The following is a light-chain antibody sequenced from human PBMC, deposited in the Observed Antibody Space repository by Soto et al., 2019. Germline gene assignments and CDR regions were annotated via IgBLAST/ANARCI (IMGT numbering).Light chain of an antibody. Sequence: DIVMTQSPPSLPVTPGEAASISCRSSQSVLNSDGYNRMDWYLQKPGRSPQLLIYLGSNRASGVPVRFSGSGSGTDFTLTISRVEAEDVGVYYCMQALQTPWTFGQGTKVEIK. CDR1: QSVLNSDGYNR. CDR3: MQALQTPWT. J-gene: IGKJ1*01. CDR2: LGS. V-gene: IGKV2-28*01.